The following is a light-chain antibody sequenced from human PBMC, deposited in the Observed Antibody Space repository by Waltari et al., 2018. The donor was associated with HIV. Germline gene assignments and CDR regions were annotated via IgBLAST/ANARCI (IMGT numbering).Light chain of an antibody. CDR3: QQYAASPLT. CDR2: GAS. CDR1: QGVRSAS. J-gene: IGKJ4*01. V-gene: IGKV3-20*01. Sequence: IVLTQSPGTLSLSPGERATLSCRASQGVRSASLAWDQQKPGQAPRLLIYGASSRAPGIPDRFSGSGAVTDFILTISRLEPEDCAVYYCQQYAASPLTFGGGTKVEIK.